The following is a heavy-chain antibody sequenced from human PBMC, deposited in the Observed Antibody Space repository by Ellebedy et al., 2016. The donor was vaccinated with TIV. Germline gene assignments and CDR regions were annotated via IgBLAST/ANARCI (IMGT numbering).Heavy chain of an antibody. CDR1: GGSISSGGYY. Sequence: SETLSLTXTVSGGSISSGGYYWSWIRQHPGKGLEWIGYIYYSGSTYYNPSLKSRVTISVDTSKNQFSLKLSSVTAADTAVYYCARGHVLYGDYGMDVWGQGTTVTVSS. V-gene: IGHV4-31*03. D-gene: IGHD4-17*01. CDR3: ARGHVLYGDYGMDV. J-gene: IGHJ6*02. CDR2: IYYSGST.